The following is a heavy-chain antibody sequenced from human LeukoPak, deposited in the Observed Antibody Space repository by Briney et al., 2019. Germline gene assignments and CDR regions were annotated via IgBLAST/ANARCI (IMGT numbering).Heavy chain of an antibody. CDR2: IYHSGST. V-gene: IGHV4-30-2*01. J-gene: IGHJ5*02. CDR1: GGSISSGGYS. D-gene: IGHD3-9*01. CDR3: ARDVYDILTGYVWFDP. Sequence: PSETLSLTCAVSGGSISSGGYSWSWIRQPPGKGPEWIGYIYHSGSTYYNPSLKSRVTISVDRSKNQFSLKLSSVTAADTAVYYCARDVYDILTGYVWFDPWGQGTLVTVSS.